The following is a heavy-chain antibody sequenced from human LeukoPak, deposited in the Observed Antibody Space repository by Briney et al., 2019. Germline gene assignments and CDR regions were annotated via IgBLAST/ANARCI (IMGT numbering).Heavy chain of an antibody. CDR1: GYSFTSYW. V-gene: IGHV5-10-1*01. CDR3: ARPPLGYCSGGSCYHDAFDI. D-gene: IGHD2-15*01. CDR2: IDPSDSYT. J-gene: IGHJ3*02. Sequence: GESLRISCKGSGYSFTSYWISWVRQMTGKGLEWMGRIDPSDSYTNYSPSFQGHVTISADKFISTAYLQWSSLKASDTAMYYCARPPLGYCSGGSCYHDAFDIWGQGTMVTVSS.